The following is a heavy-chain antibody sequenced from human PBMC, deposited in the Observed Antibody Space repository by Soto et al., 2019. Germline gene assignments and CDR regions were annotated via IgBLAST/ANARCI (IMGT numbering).Heavy chain of an antibody. J-gene: IGHJ4*02. CDR3: ARYVVVVAATQRVSEAGTTDY. CDR1: GGTFSSYT. Sequence: QVQLVQSGAEVKKPGSSVKVSCKASGGTFSSYTISWVRQAPGQGLEWMGRIIPILGIANYAQKFQGRVTIPADKYTSTGYMELSSLRSEDTAVYYCARYVVVVAATQRVSEAGTTDYWGQGPLVTVSS. CDR2: IIPILGIA. V-gene: IGHV1-69*02. D-gene: IGHD2-15*01.